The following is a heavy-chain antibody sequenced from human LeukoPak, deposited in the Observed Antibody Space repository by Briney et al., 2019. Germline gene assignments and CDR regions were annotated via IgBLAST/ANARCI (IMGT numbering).Heavy chain of an antibody. J-gene: IGHJ6*03. CDR3: ARAAYYYMDV. CDR1: GFTFSSYA. V-gene: IGHV3-66*01. CDR2: IYSGGST. Sequence: AGGSLRLSCAASGFTFSSYAMSWVRQAPGKGLEWVSVIYSGGSTYYADSVKGRFTISRDNSKNTLYLQMNSLRAEDTAVYYCARAAYYYMDVWGKGTTVTISS.